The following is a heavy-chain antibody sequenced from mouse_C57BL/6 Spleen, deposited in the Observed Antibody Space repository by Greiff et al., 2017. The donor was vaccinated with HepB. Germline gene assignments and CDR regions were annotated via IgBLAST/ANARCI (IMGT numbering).Heavy chain of an antibody. V-gene: IGHV1-50*01. J-gene: IGHJ4*01. D-gene: IGHD4-1*01. CDR3: ARTGTIAMDY. Sequence: QVQLQQPGAELVKPGASVKLSCKASGYTFTSYWMQWVKQRPGQGLEWIGEIDPSDSYTNYNQKFKGKATLTVDTSSSTAYMQLSSLTSEDSAVYYCARTGTIAMDYWGQGTSVTVSS. CDR2: IDPSDSYT. CDR1: GYTFTSYW.